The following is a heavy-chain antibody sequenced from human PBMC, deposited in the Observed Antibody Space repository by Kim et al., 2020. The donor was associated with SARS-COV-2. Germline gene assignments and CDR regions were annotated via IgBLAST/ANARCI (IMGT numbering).Heavy chain of an antibody. Sequence: SETLSLTCTVSGYSISSGYYWGWIRQPPGKGLEWIGSIYHSGSTYYNPSLKSRVTISVDTSKNQFSLKLSSVTAADTAVYYCARGLDYYGSGSYTPFDYWGQGTLVTVSS. CDR2: IYHSGST. J-gene: IGHJ4*02. CDR3: ARGLDYYGSGSYTPFDY. CDR1: GYSISSGYY. D-gene: IGHD3-10*01. V-gene: IGHV4-38-2*02.